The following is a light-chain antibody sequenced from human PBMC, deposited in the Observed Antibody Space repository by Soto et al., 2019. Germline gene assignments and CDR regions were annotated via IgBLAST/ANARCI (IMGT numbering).Light chain of an antibody. V-gene: IGKV1-39*01. CDR3: QQFYYSPHP. CDR2: GTS. J-gene: IGKJ2*01. Sequence: QMTQSPSSLSASVGDRVTLTCRASHTIATYLNWYQQKAGRVPEVLIYGTSTLQPGVPSRFTGSGSGTDFTLPINNVQPEDFATYYCQQFYYSPHPFGHGTKLEVK. CDR1: HTIATY.